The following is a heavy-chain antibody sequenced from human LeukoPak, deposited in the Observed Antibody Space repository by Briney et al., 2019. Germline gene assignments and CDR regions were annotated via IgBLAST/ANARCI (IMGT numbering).Heavy chain of an antibody. CDR2: LIPIFGTT. J-gene: IGHJ4*02. V-gene: IGHV1-69*05. D-gene: IGHD5-12*01. CDR1: GGTFSSHA. Sequence: SVKVSCKASGGTFSSHAISWVRQAPGQGLEWVGGLIPIFGTTNYAQKFQGRVTITTDESTSTGYMELRSLRSDDTAVYYCARRDSGYDYGFDNWGQGTRVSVSS. CDR3: ARRDSGYDYGFDN.